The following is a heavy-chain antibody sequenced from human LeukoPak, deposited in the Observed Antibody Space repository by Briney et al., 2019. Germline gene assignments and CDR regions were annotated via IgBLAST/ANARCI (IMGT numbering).Heavy chain of an antibody. CDR1: GFTFSSYS. D-gene: IGHD3-3*01. V-gene: IGHV3-21*01. J-gene: IGHJ3*02. CDR3: ARGLGGYYDFWSGYLGPFDI. CDR2: ISSSSSYI. Sequence: GGSLRLSCAASGFTFSSYSMNWVRQAPGKGLEWVSSISSSSSYIYYADSVKGGFTISRDNAKNSLYLQLNSLRAEDTAVYYCARGLGGYYDFWSGYLGPFDIWGQGTMVTVSS.